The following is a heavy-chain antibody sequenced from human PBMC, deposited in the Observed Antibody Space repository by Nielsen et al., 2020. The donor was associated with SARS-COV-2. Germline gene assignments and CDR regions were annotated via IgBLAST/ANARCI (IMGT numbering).Heavy chain of an antibody. V-gene: IGHV4-38-2*02. CDR2: IYHSGST. CDR3: ARGRRWLAIRYFDY. D-gene: IGHD6-19*01. J-gene: IGHJ4*02. Sequence: SETLSLTCTVSGYSISSGYYWGWIRQPPGKGLEWIGSIYHSGSTNYNPSLKSRVTISVDTSKNQFSLKLSSVTAADTAVYYCARGRRWLAIRYFDYWGQGTLVTVSS. CDR1: GYSISSGYY.